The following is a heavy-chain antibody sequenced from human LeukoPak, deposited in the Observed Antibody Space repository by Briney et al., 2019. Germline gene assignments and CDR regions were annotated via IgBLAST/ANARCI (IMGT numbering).Heavy chain of an antibody. Sequence: GGSLRLSCAASGFTFSSYGMHWVRQAPGKGLEWGAVISYDGSNKYYADSVKGRFTISRDNSKSTLYLRMNSLRAEDTAVYYCARAYYDFWSGYYYGMDVWGQGTTVTVSS. CDR2: ISYDGSNK. V-gene: IGHV3-30*03. CDR1: GFTFSSYG. J-gene: IGHJ6*02. CDR3: ARAYYDFWSGYYYGMDV. D-gene: IGHD3-3*01.